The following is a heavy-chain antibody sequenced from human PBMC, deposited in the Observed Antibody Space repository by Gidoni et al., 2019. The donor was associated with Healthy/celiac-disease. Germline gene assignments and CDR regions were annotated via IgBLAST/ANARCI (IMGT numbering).Heavy chain of an antibody. CDR3: AKDSRVKDIVVVPAAYPSLDAFDI. J-gene: IGHJ3*02. CDR1: GFTFSSYA. CDR2: ISGSGGST. D-gene: IGHD2-2*01. Sequence: EVQLLESGGGLVQPGGSLRLSCAASGFTFSSYAMSWVRQAPGKGLEWVSAISGSGGSTYYADSVKGRFTISRDNSKNTLYLQMNSLRAEDTAVYYCAKDSRVKDIVVVPAAYPSLDAFDIWGQGTMVTVSS. V-gene: IGHV3-23*01.